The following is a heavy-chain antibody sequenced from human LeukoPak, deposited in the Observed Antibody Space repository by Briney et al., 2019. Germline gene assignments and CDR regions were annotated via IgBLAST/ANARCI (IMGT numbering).Heavy chain of an antibody. J-gene: IGHJ4*02. CDR3: AKDWLAGGIAALLFDY. Sequence: PGRSLRLSCAASGFSFDDYAMLWVRQAPGKGLEWVSCISWNSGSIGYADSVKGRFTISRDNAKNSLYLQMNNLRAEDTALYYCAKDWLAGGIAALLFDYWGEGTLVTVSS. V-gene: IGHV3-9*01. CDR2: ISWNSGSI. D-gene: IGHD6-13*01. CDR1: GFSFDDYA.